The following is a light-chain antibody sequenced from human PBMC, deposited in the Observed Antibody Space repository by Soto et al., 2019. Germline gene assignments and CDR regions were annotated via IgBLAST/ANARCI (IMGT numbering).Light chain of an antibody. Sequence: EIVMTQSPATLSVSPGERATLSCRASQSVSSNLAWYQQKPGQAPRLLIYGASTRDTGIPARFSGSGSGTEFTLTISSLQSEDLTVYYCQQYNNWPRTFGQGTKVEIK. V-gene: IGKV3-15*01. CDR2: GAS. CDR3: QQYNNWPRT. J-gene: IGKJ1*01. CDR1: QSVSSN.